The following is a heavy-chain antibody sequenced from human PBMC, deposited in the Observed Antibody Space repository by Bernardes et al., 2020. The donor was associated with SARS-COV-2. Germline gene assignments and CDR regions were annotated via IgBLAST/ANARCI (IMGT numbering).Heavy chain of an antibody. V-gene: IGHV1-18*01. CDR2: ISAYNGNT. D-gene: IGHD3-22*01. CDR3: ARPLQYYYDSSGNYPRLDY. J-gene: IGHJ4*02. CDR1: GYTFTSYG. Sequence: ASVKVSCKASGYTFTSYGISWVRQAPGQGLEWMGWISAYNGNTNYAQKLQSRVTMTTDTSTSTAYMELRSLRSDDTAVYYCARPLQYYYDSSGNYPRLDYWGQGSLVTVSS.